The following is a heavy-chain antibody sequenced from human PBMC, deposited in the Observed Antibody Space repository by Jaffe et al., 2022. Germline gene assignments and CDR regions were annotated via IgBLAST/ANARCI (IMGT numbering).Heavy chain of an antibody. V-gene: IGHV2-5*02. Sequence: QITLKESGPTLVKPTQTLTLTCTFSGFSLSTSGVGVGWIRQPPGKALEWLALIYWDDDKRYSPSLKSRLTITKDTSKNQVVLTMTNMDPVDTATYYCAHETGYPAPDPVGGPNYYYYYYMDVWGKGTTVTVSS. CDR2: IYWDDDK. D-gene: IGHD3-9*01. CDR3: AHETGYPAPDPVGGPNYYYYYYMDV. J-gene: IGHJ6*03. CDR1: GFSLSTSGVG.